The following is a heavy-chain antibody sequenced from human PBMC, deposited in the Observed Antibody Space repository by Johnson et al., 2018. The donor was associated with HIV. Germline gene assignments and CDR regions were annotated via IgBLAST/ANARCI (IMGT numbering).Heavy chain of an antibody. Sequence: QVQLVESGGGVVQPGGSLRLSCAASGFTFSSYAMHWVRQAPGKGLEWVAVISYDGSNKYYADSVKGRFTISRDNSKNTLYLQMNSLRAEDTAVYYCARCRDAYTLLSAFDIWGQGTMVTVSS. D-gene: IGHD5-24*01. J-gene: IGHJ3*02. CDR2: ISYDGSNK. V-gene: IGHV3-30*04. CDR1: GFTFSSYA. CDR3: ARCRDAYTLLSAFDI.